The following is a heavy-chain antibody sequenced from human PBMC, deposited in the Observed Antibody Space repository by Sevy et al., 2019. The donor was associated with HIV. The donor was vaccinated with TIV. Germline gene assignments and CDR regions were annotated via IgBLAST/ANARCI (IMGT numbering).Heavy chain of an antibody. Sequence: SETLSLTCTVSGGSISSSSYYWGWIRQPPGKGLEWIGSIYYSGSTYYNPSLKSRVTISVDTSKNQFSLKLSSVTAADTAVYYCVRFSGYEDYWGQGTLVTVSS. CDR2: IYYSGST. CDR3: VRFSGYEDY. V-gene: IGHV4-39*01. J-gene: IGHJ4*02. D-gene: IGHD5-12*01. CDR1: GGSISSSSYY.